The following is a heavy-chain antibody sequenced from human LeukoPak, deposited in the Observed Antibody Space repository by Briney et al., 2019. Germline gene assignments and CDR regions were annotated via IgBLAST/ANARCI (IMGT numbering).Heavy chain of an antibody. J-gene: IGHJ4*02. Sequence: SETLSLTCTVSGGSISSYYWTWIRQPPGKGLEWIGYIYYSGSTNYNPSLKSRVTISVDTSKNQFSLKLSSVTAADTAVCYCARDKGVSFDYWGQGTLVTVS. CDR2: IYYSGST. CDR3: ARDKGVSFDY. CDR1: GGSISSYY. D-gene: IGHD3-10*01. V-gene: IGHV4-59*01.